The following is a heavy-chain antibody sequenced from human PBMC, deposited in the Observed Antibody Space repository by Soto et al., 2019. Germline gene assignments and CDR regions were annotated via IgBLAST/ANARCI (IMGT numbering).Heavy chain of an antibody. CDR1: GYTFTSYY. V-gene: IGHV1-46*01. CDR2: INPSGGST. J-gene: IGHJ6*02. Sequence: ASVKVSCKASGYTFTSYYMHWVRQAPGQGLEWMGIINPSGGSTSYAQKFQGRVTITADESTSTAYMELSSLRSEDTAVYYCARGRKAALDYYSYYGMDVWGQGTTVTVSS. CDR3: ARGRKAALDYYSYYGMDV. D-gene: IGHD6-6*01.